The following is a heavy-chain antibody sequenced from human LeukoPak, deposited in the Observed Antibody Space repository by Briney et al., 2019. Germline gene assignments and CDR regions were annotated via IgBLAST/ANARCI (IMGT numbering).Heavy chain of an antibody. V-gene: IGHV4-39*02. CDR1: GGSISSSSYC. D-gene: IGHD1-26*01. CDR3: ARLRRHSESYYWYFDL. Sequence: SETLSLTCTVSGGSISSSSYCWGWIRQPPGTGLEWIGSICYSGSTYYNPSLRRRVTIYLDTSEIPFTLQLSSVTAADTSLYYCARLRRHSESYYWYFDLWGRGTLVTVSS. CDR2: ICYSGST. J-gene: IGHJ2*01.